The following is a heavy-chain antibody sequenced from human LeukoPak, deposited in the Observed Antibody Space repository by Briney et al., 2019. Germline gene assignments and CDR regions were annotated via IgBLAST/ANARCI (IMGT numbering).Heavy chain of an antibody. CDR2: ISGSGGST. CDR1: GFTFSSYA. Sequence: GGPLRLSCAASGFTFSSYAMSWVRQAPGKGLEWVSAISGSGGSTYYADSVKGRFTISRDNSKNTLYLQMNSLRAEATAVYYCAKGGLVRYYYYMDVWGKGTTVTVS. D-gene: IGHD6-19*01. V-gene: IGHV3-23*01. J-gene: IGHJ6*03. CDR3: AKGGLVRYYYYMDV.